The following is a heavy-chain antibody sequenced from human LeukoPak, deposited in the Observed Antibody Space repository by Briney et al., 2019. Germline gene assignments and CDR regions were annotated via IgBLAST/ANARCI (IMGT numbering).Heavy chain of an antibody. V-gene: IGHV3-11*03. J-gene: IGHJ4*02. CDR1: GFTFSDYY. CDR2: ISSSSSYT. CDR3: ARRYYDSSGYYLPDY. Sequence: KPGGSLRLSCAASGFTFSDYYMNWIRQAPGKGLEWVSYISSSSSYTNYADSVKGRFTISRDNAKNSLYLQMNSLRAEDTAVYYCARRYYDSSGYYLPDYWGQGTLVTVSS. D-gene: IGHD3-22*01.